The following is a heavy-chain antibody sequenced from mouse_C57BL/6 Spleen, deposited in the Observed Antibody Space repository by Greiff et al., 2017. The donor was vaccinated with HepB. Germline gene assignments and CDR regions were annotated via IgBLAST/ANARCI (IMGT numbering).Heavy chain of an antibody. J-gene: IGHJ3*01. Sequence: VQLQQSGAELVRPGASVTLSCKASGYTFTDYEMHWVKQTPVHGLEWIGAIDPETGGTAYNQKFKGKAILTADKSSSTAYMELRSLTSEDSAVYYCTRPSRAEAWCAYWGQGTLVTVSA. CDR1: GYTFTDYE. V-gene: IGHV1-15*01. CDR2: IDPETGGT. CDR3: TRPSRAEAWCAY.